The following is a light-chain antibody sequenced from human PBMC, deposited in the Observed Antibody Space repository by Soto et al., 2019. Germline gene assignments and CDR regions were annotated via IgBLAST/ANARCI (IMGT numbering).Light chain of an antibody. CDR1: QSISRY. V-gene: IGKV1-39*01. CDR3: QQIYNNPPSIT. CDR2: GTS. J-gene: IGKJ5*01. Sequence: DFQMTQSPSSLSVSLGVRVTITCRASQSISRYVNWYQQKPGKAPKLLISGTSSLQSGVPSRFSGSESGTDFTLTISSLQPEDLGTYYGQQIYNNPPSITFGPGTRLEIK.